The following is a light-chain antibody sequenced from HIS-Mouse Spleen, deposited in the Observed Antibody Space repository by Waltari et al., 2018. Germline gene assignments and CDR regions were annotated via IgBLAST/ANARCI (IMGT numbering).Light chain of an antibody. Sequence: QSALTQPASVSGSPGQSITISCTGTSSDLGGYNYVSWYHQHPAKAPKLMIYGVSNRPSGVSNRFSGSKSGNTASLTISGLQAEDEADYYCSSYTSSSTPYVFGTGTKVTVL. CDR3: SSYTSSSTPYV. J-gene: IGLJ1*01. CDR2: GVS. CDR1: SSDLGGYNY. V-gene: IGLV2-14*01.